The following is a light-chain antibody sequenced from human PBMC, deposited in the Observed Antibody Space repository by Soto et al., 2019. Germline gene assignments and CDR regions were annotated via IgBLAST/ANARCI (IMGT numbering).Light chain of an antibody. CDR3: QQYNDWPPLT. Sequence: EIVMTQSPATLSVSPGERATLSCRASQSLGSNLDWYQQKPGQAPRLLIYGISTRATGIPARFSGGGSGTEFTLTISSLQSADFAVYYCQQYNDWPPLTFGGGTKVEIK. V-gene: IGKV3-15*01. J-gene: IGKJ4*01. CDR2: GIS. CDR1: QSLGSN.